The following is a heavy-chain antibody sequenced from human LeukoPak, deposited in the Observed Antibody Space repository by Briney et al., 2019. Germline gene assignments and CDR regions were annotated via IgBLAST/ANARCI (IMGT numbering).Heavy chain of an antibody. CDR1: GFTFTNAW. CDR2: IKRKTEGGTT. Sequence: GGSLRLSCAASGFTFTNAWMSWVRQAPGKGLEWVGRIKRKTEGGTTDYAAPVKGRFTISRDSENTLYLQMNSLKIEDTAVYYCTPGWFDPWGQGTLVTVSS. V-gene: IGHV3-15*01. CDR3: TPGWFDP. J-gene: IGHJ5*02.